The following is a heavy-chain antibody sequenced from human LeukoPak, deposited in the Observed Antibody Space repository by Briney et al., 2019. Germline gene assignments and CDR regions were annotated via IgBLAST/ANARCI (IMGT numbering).Heavy chain of an antibody. J-gene: IGHJ4*02. CDR3: TTKATEVPYDY. CDR1: GFTFSNAW. V-gene: IGHV3-15*01. CDR2: IKSKTDGGTT. D-gene: IGHD4/OR15-4a*01. Sequence: GGSLRLSCAASGFTFSNAWMSWVRQAPGKGLEWVGRIKSKTDGGTTDYAAPVKGSFTISRDDSKNTLYLQMNSLKTEDTAVYYCTTKATEVPYDYWGQGTLVTVSS.